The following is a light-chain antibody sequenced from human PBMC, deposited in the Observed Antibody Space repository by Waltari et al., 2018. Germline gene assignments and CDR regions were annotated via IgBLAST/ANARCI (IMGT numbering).Light chain of an antibody. CDR1: QTIRTTY. CDR2: GAF. V-gene: IGKV3-20*01. Sequence: EIVLTQSPVTLSLSPGEGATLSCRTSQTIRTTYLAWYQQKPGQAPTLLIYGAFTRATGIPDRCTGSESGTDFSLTISSLEPEDFATYYCQQYDVSPLTFGGGTKVEIK. CDR3: QQYDVSPLT. J-gene: IGKJ4*01.